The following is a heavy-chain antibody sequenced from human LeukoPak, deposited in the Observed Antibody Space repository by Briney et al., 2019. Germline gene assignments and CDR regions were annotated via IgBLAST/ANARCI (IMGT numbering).Heavy chain of an antibody. V-gene: IGHV3-30*04. Sequence: GGSLRLSCAAPGFTFSSYAMHWVRQAPGKGLEWVAVISYDGSNKYYADSVKGRFTISRDNSKNTLYLQMNSLRAEDTAVYYCARVKLPPVAGTFDYWGQGTLVTVSS. J-gene: IGHJ4*02. D-gene: IGHD6-19*01. CDR1: GFTFSSYA. CDR2: ISYDGSNK. CDR3: ARVKLPPVAGTFDY.